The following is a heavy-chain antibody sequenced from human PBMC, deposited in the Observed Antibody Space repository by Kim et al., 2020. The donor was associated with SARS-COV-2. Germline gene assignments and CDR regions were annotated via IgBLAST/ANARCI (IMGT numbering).Heavy chain of an antibody. D-gene: IGHD3-22*01. V-gene: IGHV4-61*01. CDR1: GGSVSSGSYY. CDR3: AREVVTRKGMDV. Sequence: SETLSLTCSVSGGSVSSGSYYWNWIRQPPWKGLEWIGYIYYSGSTNYNPSLKSRVTISVDTSKNQFSLKLSSVTAADTAVYYCAREVVTRKGMDVWGQGTTVAVSS. CDR2: IYYSGST. J-gene: IGHJ6*02.